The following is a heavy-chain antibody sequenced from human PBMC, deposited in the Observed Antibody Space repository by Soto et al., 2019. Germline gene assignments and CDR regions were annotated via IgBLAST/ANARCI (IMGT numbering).Heavy chain of an antibody. CDR2: ISGSGGST. CDR3: AKERTRIAAAGTVAFDY. Sequence: GGSLRLSCAASGFTFSSYAMSWVRQAPGKGLEWVSAISGSGGSTYYADSVKGRFTISRDNSKNTLYLQMNSLRAEDTAVYYCAKERTRIAAAGTVAFDYWGQGTLVTVSS. V-gene: IGHV3-23*01. J-gene: IGHJ4*02. CDR1: GFTFSSYA. D-gene: IGHD6-13*01.